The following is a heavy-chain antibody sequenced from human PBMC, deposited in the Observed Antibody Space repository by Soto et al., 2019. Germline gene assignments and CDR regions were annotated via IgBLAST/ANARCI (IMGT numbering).Heavy chain of an antibody. D-gene: IGHD5-18*01. CDR1: GGSISSYY. V-gene: IGHV4-59*01. CDR2: IYYSGST. CDR3: ERVGYSYVLRWFDP. Sequence: SETLPLTCTVSGGSISSYYLSWIRQRPGKGLEWIGYIYYSGSTNYNPSLKSRVTISVDTSKNQFSLKLSSVTAADTAVYYCERVGYSYVLRWFDPWGQGTLVTVSS. J-gene: IGHJ5*02.